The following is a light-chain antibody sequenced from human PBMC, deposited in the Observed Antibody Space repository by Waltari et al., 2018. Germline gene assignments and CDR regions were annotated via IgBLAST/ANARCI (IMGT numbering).Light chain of an antibody. Sequence: QSVLSQPPSASGPPGQRVTSSCAGRPSNIEQNVVNGHQQVPGKAPKLLIYRNDLRPSGVPDRFSGSKSGTSASLAISGLQSEDEADYYCATWDESPSGHWVFGGGTKVTVL. V-gene: IGLV1-44*01. CDR2: RND. CDR3: ATWDESPSGHWV. J-gene: IGLJ3*02. CDR1: PSNIEQNV.